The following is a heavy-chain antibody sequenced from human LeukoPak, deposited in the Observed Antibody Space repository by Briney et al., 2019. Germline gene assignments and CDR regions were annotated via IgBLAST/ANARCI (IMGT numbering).Heavy chain of an antibody. J-gene: IGHJ5*02. Sequence: SQTLSLTCVVSGGSISSGGYSWSWIRQPPGRGLEWIGYIYHSGSTYYNPSLKSRVTISVDRSKNQFSLKLSSVTAADTAVYYCARESNYYGSGSYYTIFDPWGQGTLVTVSS. CDR1: GGSISSGGYS. V-gene: IGHV4-30-2*01. CDR2: IYHSGST. D-gene: IGHD3-10*01. CDR3: ARESNYYGSGSYYTIFDP.